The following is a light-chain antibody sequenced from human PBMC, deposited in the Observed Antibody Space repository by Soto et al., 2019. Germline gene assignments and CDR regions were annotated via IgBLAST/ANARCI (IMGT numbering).Light chain of an antibody. V-gene: IGLV5-45*01. CDR1: SGINVGTYR. J-gene: IGLJ1*01. Sequence: QPVLTQPASLSASPGASASLTCTLRSGINVGTYRIYWYQQKPGSPPQYLLRYNSDSDKQQGSGVPSRFSRSKDASANAGILLISGLQSEDEADYYCMIWHSTAYVFGSGTKLTVL. CDR2: YNSDSDK. CDR3: MIWHSTAYV.